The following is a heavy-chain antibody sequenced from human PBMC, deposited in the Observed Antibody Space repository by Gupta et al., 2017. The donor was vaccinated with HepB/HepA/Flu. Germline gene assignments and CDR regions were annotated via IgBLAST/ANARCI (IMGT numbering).Heavy chain of an antibody. J-gene: IGHJ4*02. CDR1: EFTVFTKL. CDR3: ARKTDTRVVGDY. Sequence: EVQLVQSGGGLIQPGGTLTISCAASEFTVFTKLMYSVRLTPGKGPEWVSLIYSNGDASYADSVRARFTISRDKSKNTLDLQMNSLRAEDTAMYFCARKTDTRVVGDYWGQGTLVTVSS. D-gene: IGHD2-15*01. V-gene: IGHV3-53*01. CDR2: IYSNGDA.